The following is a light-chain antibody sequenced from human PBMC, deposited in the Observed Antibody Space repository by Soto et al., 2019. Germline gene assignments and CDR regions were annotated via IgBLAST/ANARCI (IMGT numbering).Light chain of an antibody. V-gene: IGKV3-20*01. Sequence: EIVLTQSPGTLSLSPGERATLSCRASQSVSSSYLAWYQQKPGQAPRLLIYGASSSATGIPDRFSGSGSGTHFTLTIGRLEPEDFAVYYCQQYGRSPLTFGGGTKVEIK. CDR2: GAS. CDR3: QQYGRSPLT. CDR1: QSVSSSY. J-gene: IGKJ4*01.